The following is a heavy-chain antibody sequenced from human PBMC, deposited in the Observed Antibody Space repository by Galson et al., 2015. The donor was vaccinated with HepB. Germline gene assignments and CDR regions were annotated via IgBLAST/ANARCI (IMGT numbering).Heavy chain of an antibody. Sequence: SLRLSCAASGFTFSSYGMHWVRQAPGKGLEWVAVISYDGSNKYYADSVKGRFTISRDNSKNTLYLQMNSLRAEDTAVYYCAKTLDDDIVVVPAAMTYYYGMDVLDQVTTVTVSS. CDR2: ISYDGSNK. CDR3: AKTLDDDIVVVPAAMTYYYGMDV. J-gene: IGHJ6*02. CDR1: GFTFSSYG. D-gene: IGHD2-2*01. V-gene: IGHV3-30*18.